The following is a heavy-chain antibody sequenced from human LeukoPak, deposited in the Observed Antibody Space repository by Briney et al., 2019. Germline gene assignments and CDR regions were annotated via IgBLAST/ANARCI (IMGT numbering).Heavy chain of an antibody. J-gene: IGHJ3*02. CDR2: INHSGST. CDR1: GGSFSGYY. V-gene: IGHV4-34*01. D-gene: IGHD5-18*01. Sequence: SETLSLTCAVYGGSFSGYYWSWIRQPPGKGLEWIGEINHSGSTNYNPSLKSRVTISVDTSKNQFSLKLSSVTAADTAVYYCARAGYSYGRNDAFDIWGQGTMVTVSS. CDR3: ARAGYSYGRNDAFDI.